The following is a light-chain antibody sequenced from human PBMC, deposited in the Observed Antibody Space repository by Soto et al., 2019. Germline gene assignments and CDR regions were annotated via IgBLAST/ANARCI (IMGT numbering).Light chain of an antibody. J-gene: IGLJ2*01. V-gene: IGLV2-14*01. Sequence: QSALTQPASVSGSPGQSITISCTGTSSDVGGYNYVSWYQQHPGKAPKLMIYDVSNRPSGVSNRFSGSKSGNTASLTISGLQAEDDAQCYCSSYTCSSTHVVCGGGITQPV. CDR3: SSYTCSSTHVV. CDR1: SSDVGGYNY. CDR2: DVS.